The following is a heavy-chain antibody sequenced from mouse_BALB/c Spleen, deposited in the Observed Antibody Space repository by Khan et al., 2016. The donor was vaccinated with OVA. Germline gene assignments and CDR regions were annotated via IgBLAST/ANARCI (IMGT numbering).Heavy chain of an antibody. CDR3: VRDGAYDRNDGLFAY. D-gene: IGHD2-14*01. Sequence: QIQLVQSGAELARPGASVKMSCKASGYTFTSYTIHWIKLRPGQGLEWIGYINPSNGYTNYNQKFKDKATLTADKSSTTAYMQLTSLTSDDSAVYNCVRDGAYDRNDGLFAYWGQGTLVTVSA. J-gene: IGHJ3*01. V-gene: IGHV1-4*01. CDR1: GYTFTSYT. CDR2: INPSNGYT.